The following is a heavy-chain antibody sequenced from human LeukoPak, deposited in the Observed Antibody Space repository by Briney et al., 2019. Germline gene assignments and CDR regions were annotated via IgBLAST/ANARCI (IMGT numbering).Heavy chain of an antibody. Sequence: PSETLSLTCSVSGDSISSGSYYWSWIRQPAGKGLEWIGRIYTTGSTNYNPSLKSRVTISVDTSENQFSLKLSSVTAADTAVYFCARGFRGDNFDYWGQGTLVTVSS. V-gene: IGHV4-61*02. D-gene: IGHD7-27*01. J-gene: IGHJ4*02. CDR2: IYTTGST. CDR3: ARGFRGDNFDY. CDR1: GDSISSGSYY.